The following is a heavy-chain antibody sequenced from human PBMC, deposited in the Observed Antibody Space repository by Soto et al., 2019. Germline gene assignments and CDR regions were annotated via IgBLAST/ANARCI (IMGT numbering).Heavy chain of an antibody. CDR2: ISGGVGSA. CDR1: GFTFSTYA. Sequence: EVKLLESGGGLVNPGGSLRLSCAASGFTFSTYAMSWVRQAPGKGLEWVSGISGGVGSANYVDSVKGRFTISSDNSKKTVYLQMNSLRAEDTAIYYCAKDHLFLRGGDHFDHWGQGTLVTVSS. J-gene: IGHJ4*02. CDR3: AKDHLFLRGGDHFDH. D-gene: IGHD2-21*02. V-gene: IGHV3-23*01.